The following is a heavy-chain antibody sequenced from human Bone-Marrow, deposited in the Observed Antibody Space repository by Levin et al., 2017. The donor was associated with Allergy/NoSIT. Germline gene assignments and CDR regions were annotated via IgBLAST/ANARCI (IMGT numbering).Heavy chain of an antibody. J-gene: IGHJ3*02. CDR2: LWSDGRNK. CDR3: ARDEAAMAGAFDI. Sequence: PGGSLRLSCLVSGFDLTTYDIHWVRQAPGKGLEWVARLWSDGRNKDYTDSVKGRFTISRDNSKDTVYLQMSNLRGEDTAIYYCARDEAAMAGAFDIWGQGTLVTVSS. V-gene: IGHV3-33*01. CDR1: GFDLTTYD. D-gene: IGHD2-2*01.